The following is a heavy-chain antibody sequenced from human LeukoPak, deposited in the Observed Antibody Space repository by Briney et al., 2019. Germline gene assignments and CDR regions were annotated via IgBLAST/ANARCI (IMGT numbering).Heavy chain of an antibody. V-gene: IGHV4-39*01. CDR1: GGSISSSSYY. CDR2: IYYSGST. D-gene: IGHD2-21*01. CDR3: ARQTYSIVVVIRHSFDI. J-gene: IGHJ3*02. Sequence: SETLSLTCTVSGGSISSSSYYWGWIRQPPGKGLEWIGSIYYSGSTYYNPSLKSRVTISVDTSKNQFSLKLSSVTAADTAVYYCARQTYSIVVVIRHSFDIWGQGTMVTVSS.